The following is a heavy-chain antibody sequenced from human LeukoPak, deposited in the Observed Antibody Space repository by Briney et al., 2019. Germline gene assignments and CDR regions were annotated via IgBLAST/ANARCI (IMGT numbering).Heavy chain of an antibody. Sequence: SGPTVVKLTQTLTLPCTFSGFSLSTSGVGVGWIRQPPGKALEWLALIYWDDDKRYSPSLKSRLTITKDTSKNQVVLTMTNMDPVDTATYYCAHRVGWFCPWGQGTLVTVSS. CDR2: IYWDDDK. CDR3: AHRVGWFCP. CDR1: GFSLSTSGVG. J-gene: IGHJ5*02. V-gene: IGHV2-5*02. D-gene: IGHD1-26*01.